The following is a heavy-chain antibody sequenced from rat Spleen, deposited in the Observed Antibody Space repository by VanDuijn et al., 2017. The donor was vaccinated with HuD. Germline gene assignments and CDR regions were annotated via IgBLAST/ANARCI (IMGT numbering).Heavy chain of an antibody. V-gene: IGHV5S13*01. Sequence: EVQLVESDGGLVQPGRSLKLSCAASGFTFSNDAMAWVRQAPTKGLEWVASINFGGDITYYRDSVKGLFTISRDNARNTLYLQMDSLRSEDTATYYCARRYYSGFDYWGQGVMATVSS. CDR1: GFTFSNDA. D-gene: IGHD1-1*01. CDR2: INFGGDIT. CDR3: ARRYYSGFDY. J-gene: IGHJ2*01.